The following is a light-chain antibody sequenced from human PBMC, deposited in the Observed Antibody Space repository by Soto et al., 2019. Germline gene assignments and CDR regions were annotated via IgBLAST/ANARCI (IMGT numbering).Light chain of an antibody. V-gene: IGLV2-14*01. CDR2: KVS. J-gene: IGLJ1*01. CDR3: TSPTPGSLSV. CDR1: SSDVGGYNY. Sequence: QSVLTQPASVSGSPGQSITISCTGTSSDVGGYNYVSWYQQYPGRVPKLLIYKVSNPPSGVSNRFSGSKSGNTASLTISGLQAEDEADYSCTSPTPGSLSVFGTGTKVTVL.